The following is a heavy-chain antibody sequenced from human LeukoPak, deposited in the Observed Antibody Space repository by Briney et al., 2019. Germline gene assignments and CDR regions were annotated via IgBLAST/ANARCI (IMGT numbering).Heavy chain of an antibody. V-gene: IGHV3-53*01. CDR3: ATPQSLDAFDL. CDR1: GFSVDGNY. Sequence: GGSLRLSCAASGFSVDGNYMHWVRQAPGKGLEWVSVIYGGGGGSTSYADSVKGRFSIARDNSKNTVYLQMNTLRAEDTAVYFCATPQSLDAFDLWGQGTMVTVS. J-gene: IGHJ3*01. CDR2: IYGGGGGST.